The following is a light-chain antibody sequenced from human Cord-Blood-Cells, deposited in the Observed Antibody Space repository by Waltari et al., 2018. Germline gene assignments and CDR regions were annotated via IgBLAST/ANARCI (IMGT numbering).Light chain of an antibody. CDR3: QQRSNFT. Sequence: EIVLTQSPATLSLSPGERATLSCRASQSVSSYLAWYQQKPGQAPRLLIYDASNKATGIPARFSGSWSGTDFTFTISSLEPEDFAVYYCQQRSNFTFGPGTKVDIK. J-gene: IGKJ3*01. V-gene: IGKV3-11*01. CDR2: DAS. CDR1: QSVSSY.